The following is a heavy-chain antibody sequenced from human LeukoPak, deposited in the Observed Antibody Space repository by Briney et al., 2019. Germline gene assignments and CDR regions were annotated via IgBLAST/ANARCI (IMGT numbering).Heavy chain of an antibody. Sequence: PGGSLRLSCAASGFTFSSYSMNWVRQAPGKGLEWVSSISSSSSYIYYADSVKGRFTISRDNAKNSLYLQMNSLRAEDTAVYYCARVTMIVVVNWFDPWGQGTLVTVSS. CDR1: GFTFSSYS. V-gene: IGHV3-21*01. CDR2: ISSSSSYI. D-gene: IGHD3-22*01. CDR3: ARVTMIVVVNWFDP. J-gene: IGHJ5*02.